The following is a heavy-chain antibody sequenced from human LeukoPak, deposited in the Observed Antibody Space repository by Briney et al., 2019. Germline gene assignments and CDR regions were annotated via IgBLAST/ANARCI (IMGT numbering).Heavy chain of an antibody. Sequence: GASVKVSCKASGYTFTGYYMHWVRQAPGQGLEGMGWINPNSGGTNYAQKFQGRVTMTRDTSISTAYMKLSRLRSDDTAVYYCARPMVRGVDWFDPWGQGTLVTVSS. D-gene: IGHD3-10*01. J-gene: IGHJ5*02. CDR1: GYTFTGYY. CDR3: ARPMVRGVDWFDP. CDR2: INPNSGGT. V-gene: IGHV1-2*02.